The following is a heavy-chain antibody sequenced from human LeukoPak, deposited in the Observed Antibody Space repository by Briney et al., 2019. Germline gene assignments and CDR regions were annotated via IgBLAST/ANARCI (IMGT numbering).Heavy chain of an antibody. V-gene: IGHV3-7*01. J-gene: IGHJ6*03. CDR1: GFRFNTYW. Sequence: PGGSLRLSCAASGFRFNTYWMSWVRQAPGKGLEWVANIKQDGNEKYYADSVKGRFTISRDNGKNSLDLQMNSLRADDTAVYYCARDWPLWFGPYYYYYMDVWGKGTTVTVSS. CDR2: IKQDGNEK. D-gene: IGHD3-10*01. CDR3: ARDWPLWFGPYYYYYMDV.